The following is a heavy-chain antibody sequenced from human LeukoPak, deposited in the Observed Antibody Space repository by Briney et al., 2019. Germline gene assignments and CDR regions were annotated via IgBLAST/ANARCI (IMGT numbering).Heavy chain of an antibody. D-gene: IGHD6-6*01. CDR2: INHSGGT. Sequence: SETLSLTCAVYGGSFSGYYWSWIRQPPGKGLEWIGEINHSGGTNYNPSLRSRVTITVDTSKNQFSLKLSSVTAADTAVYYCARYKTIAARRGFDYWGQGTLVTVSS. CDR1: GGSFSGYY. J-gene: IGHJ4*02. V-gene: IGHV4-34*01. CDR3: ARYKTIAARRGFDY.